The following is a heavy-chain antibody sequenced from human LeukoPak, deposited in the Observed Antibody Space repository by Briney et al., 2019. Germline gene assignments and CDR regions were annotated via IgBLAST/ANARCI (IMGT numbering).Heavy chain of an antibody. Sequence: ASVKVSCKTSGYTFTGYFIHWVRQAPGQGLEWMGWINPDSGGTNYAQKFQGRVTMTRDTSISTAYMELSRLRSDDSAIYYCARGRGSWYDSSGSPYIRFDYWGQGTLVTVSS. J-gene: IGHJ4*02. CDR1: GYTFTGYF. D-gene: IGHD3-22*01. CDR3: ARGRGSWYDSSGSPYIRFDY. CDR2: INPDSGGT. V-gene: IGHV1-2*02.